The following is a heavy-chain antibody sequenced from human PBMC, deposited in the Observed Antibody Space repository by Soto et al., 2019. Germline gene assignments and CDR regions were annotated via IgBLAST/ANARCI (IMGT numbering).Heavy chain of an antibody. CDR3: ATTRAGHYYYGMDV. J-gene: IGHJ6*02. D-gene: IGHD1-26*01. CDR1: KFTFTSYG. Sequence: GGSLRLSCAASKFTFTSYGMNWVRQAPGKGLEWVSYISSSSSTIYYADSVEGRFTISRDNAKNSLYLQMNSLRDEDTAVYYCATTRAGHYYYGMDVWGQGTTVTVSS. V-gene: IGHV3-48*02. CDR2: ISSSSSTI.